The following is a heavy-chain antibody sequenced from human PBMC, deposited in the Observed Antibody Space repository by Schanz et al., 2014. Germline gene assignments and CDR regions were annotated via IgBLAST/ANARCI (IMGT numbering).Heavy chain of an antibody. J-gene: IGHJ5*02. Sequence: QVQLVQSGAEVKKPGASVKVSCKASGYTFTSYGISWVRQAPGQGLEWMGWISVYTGNTKYGQKVQGRVTMTADTSTNTAYMELRSLRSDDTAVYYCAKAEYDILTDSYSRLDPWGQGTLVTGSS. CDR3: AKAEYDILTDSYSRLDP. CDR2: ISVYTGNT. V-gene: IGHV1-18*01. CDR1: GYTFTSYG. D-gene: IGHD3-9*01.